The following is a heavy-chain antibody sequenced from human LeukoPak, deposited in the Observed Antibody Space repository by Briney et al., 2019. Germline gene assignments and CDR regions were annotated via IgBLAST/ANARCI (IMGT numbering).Heavy chain of an antibody. V-gene: IGHV3-23*01. CDR2: ISGSGGST. CDR3: AKDESYYDFWSGYSASYWYFDL. J-gene: IGHJ2*01. CDR1: GFTFSSYA. D-gene: IGHD3-3*01. Sequence: GGSLRLSCAASGFTFSSYAMSWVRQAPGKGLEWASAISGSGGSTYYADSVKGRFTISRDNSKNTLYLQMNSLRAEDTAVYYCAKDESYYDFWSGYSASYWYFDLWGRGTLVTVSS.